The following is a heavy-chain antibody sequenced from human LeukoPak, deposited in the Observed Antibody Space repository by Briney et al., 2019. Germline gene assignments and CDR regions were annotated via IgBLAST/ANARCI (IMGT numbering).Heavy chain of an antibody. J-gene: IGHJ6*02. V-gene: IGHV3-21*01. Sequence: GGSLRLSCAASGFTFSSYSMNWVRQAPGKGLEWVSSISSSSSYIYYADSVKGRFTISRDNAKNSLYLQMNSLRAEDTAVYYCAREFVVAVAASYYYYYGMDVWGQGTTVTVSS. CDR3: AREFVVAVAASYYYYYGMDV. CDR1: GFTFSSYS. CDR2: ISSSSSYI. D-gene: IGHD2-15*01.